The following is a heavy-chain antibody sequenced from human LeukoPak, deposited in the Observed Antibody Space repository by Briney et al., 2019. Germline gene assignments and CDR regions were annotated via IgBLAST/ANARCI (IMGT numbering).Heavy chain of an antibody. CDR2: INPNSGGT. J-gene: IGHJ3*02. D-gene: IGHD3-22*01. CDR3: ARDYYDSSGSGAFDI. Sequence: GASVNVSCTPSGYTFTGSYMHWVRQAPGQGLEWMGWINPNSGGTKYAQKFQGRVSMTRDTSISKAYMELSRLRSDDTAVYYCARDYYDSSGSGAFDIWGQGTMVTVAS. V-gene: IGHV1-2*02. CDR1: GYTFTGSY.